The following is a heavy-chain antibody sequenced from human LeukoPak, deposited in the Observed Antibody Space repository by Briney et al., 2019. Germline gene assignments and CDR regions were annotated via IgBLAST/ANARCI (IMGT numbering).Heavy chain of an antibody. CDR3: ARFFGDAFDT. J-gene: IGHJ3*02. CDR2: ISYDGSNK. V-gene: IGHV3-30-3*01. D-gene: IGHD3-3*01. CDR1: GFTFNSYA. Sequence: PGGSLRLSCAASGFTFNSYAMHWVRQAPGKGLEWVAVISYDGSNKYYADSVKGRFTISRDNAKNTLYLQMNSLRVEDTAVYYCARFFGDAFDTWGQGTMVTVSS.